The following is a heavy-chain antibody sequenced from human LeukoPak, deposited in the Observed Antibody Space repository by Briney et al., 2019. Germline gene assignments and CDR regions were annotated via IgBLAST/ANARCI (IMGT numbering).Heavy chain of an antibody. Sequence: GGSLRLSCAASGFTFSSYAMHWVRQAPGKGLEWVAVISYDGSNKYYADSVKGRFTISRDNSKNTLYLQMNTLRAEDTAVYYCAREDSGTYYMSAIDYWGQGTLVTVPS. CDR1: GFTFSSYA. J-gene: IGHJ4*02. CDR3: AREDSGTYYMSAIDY. V-gene: IGHV3-30*04. D-gene: IGHD1-26*01. CDR2: ISYDGSNK.